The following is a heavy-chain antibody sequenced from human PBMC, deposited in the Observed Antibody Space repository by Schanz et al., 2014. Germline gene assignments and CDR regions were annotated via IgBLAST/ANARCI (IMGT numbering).Heavy chain of an antibody. J-gene: IGHJ3*01. CDR3: AAMWGYCTATACQSLEVLDV. Sequence: QVQVVQSGAEVKKPGASVKVSCKASGYTFTDYGITWVRQAPGQGLEWVGLISPYTVNTHYFDKMEGRVTMATDTSTSTAYMELRRLRSDDTAMYYCAAMWGYCTATACQSLEVLDVWGKGTMVTVSS. CDR2: ISPYTVNT. D-gene: IGHD2-8*02. V-gene: IGHV1-18*01. CDR1: GYTFTDYG.